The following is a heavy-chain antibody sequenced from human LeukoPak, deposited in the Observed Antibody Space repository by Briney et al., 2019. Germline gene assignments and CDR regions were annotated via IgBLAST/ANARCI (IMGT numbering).Heavy chain of an antibody. J-gene: IGHJ3*02. CDR2: IIPIFGTA. Sequence: SVKVSCKASGGTFSSYAISWVRQAPGQGLEWMGGIIPIFGTANYAQKFQGRVTITADKSTSTAYMELSSLRSEDTAVYYCARLAMIAPRAFDIWGQGTMVTVSS. V-gene: IGHV1-69*06. D-gene: IGHD5-12*01. CDR1: GGTFSSYA. CDR3: ARLAMIAPRAFDI.